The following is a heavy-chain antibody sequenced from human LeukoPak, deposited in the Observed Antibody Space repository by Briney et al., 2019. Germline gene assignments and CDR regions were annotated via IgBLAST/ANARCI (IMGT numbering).Heavy chain of an antibody. CDR2: INHSGST. CDR3: ARDPRRATQYNYFDY. V-gene: IGHV4-34*01. CDR1: GGSFSGYY. D-gene: IGHD1-26*01. J-gene: IGHJ4*02. Sequence: SETLSLTCAVYGGSFSGYYWSWIRQPPGKGLEWIGEINHSGSTNYNPSLKSRVTISVDTSKNQFSLKLSSVTAADTAVYYCARDPRRATQYNYFDYWGQGSLVTVSS.